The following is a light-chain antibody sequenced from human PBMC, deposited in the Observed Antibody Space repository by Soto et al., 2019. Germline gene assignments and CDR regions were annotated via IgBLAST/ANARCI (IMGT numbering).Light chain of an antibody. CDR3: CAYVSSNTLL. V-gene: IGLV2-23*02. CDR1: SSDVGGYKF. Sequence: QSALTQPASVSASPGQSITISCTGTSSDVGGYKFVSWYQHHPGKAPKLMIYEVNNRPSGVSNRFSGSKSGNTASLIISGLQGDDEGDYYCCAYVSSNTLLFGGGTKLTVL. CDR2: EVN. J-gene: IGLJ3*02.